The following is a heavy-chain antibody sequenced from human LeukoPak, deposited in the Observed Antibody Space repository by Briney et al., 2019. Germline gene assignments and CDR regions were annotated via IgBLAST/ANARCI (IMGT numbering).Heavy chain of an antibody. J-gene: IGHJ2*01. V-gene: IGHV4-59*01. D-gene: IGHD3-9*01. Sequence: SETLSLTCTVSGGPISSYYWSWIRQPPGKRLEWIGYTHYSGSTDKNPSLWSRVTMSVDTSKNQISLKLSSVIAADTAVYYCGRRTFYDTLTGYKYWYFDLWGRGTLVTVSS. CDR3: GRRTFYDTLTGYKYWYFDL. CDR2: THYSGST. CDR1: GGPISSYY.